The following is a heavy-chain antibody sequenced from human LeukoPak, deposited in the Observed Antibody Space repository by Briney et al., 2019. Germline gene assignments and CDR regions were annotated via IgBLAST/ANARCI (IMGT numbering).Heavy chain of an antibody. CDR3: ARFDFLAPTPIDY. Sequence: PGRSLSLSCPPSALSFSSYSMDWVRLAAGEWLEWVSYISSSVSIIYYADSVEGRFTISRDNAKNSLYLQMNSLRAEDTAVYYCARFDFLAPTPIDYWGQGTLVSVSS. D-gene: IGHD3-3*01. CDR2: ISSSVSII. J-gene: IGHJ4*02. V-gene: IGHV3-48*04. CDR1: ALSFSSYS.